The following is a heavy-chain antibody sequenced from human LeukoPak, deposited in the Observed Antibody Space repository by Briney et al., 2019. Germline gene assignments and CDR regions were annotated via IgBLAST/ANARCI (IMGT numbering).Heavy chain of an antibody. D-gene: IGHD3-10*01. CDR1: GFTFSSYA. J-gene: IGHJ4*02. V-gene: IGHV3-23*01. Sequence: GGSLRLSCAASGFTFSSYAMSWVRQAPGKGLEWVSGISGSGGITYYADSVKGRFTISRDNSKNTLYLQMNSLRAEDTAVYYCAKGRGLIIPLDYWGQGTLVTVSS. CDR3: AKGRGLIIPLDY. CDR2: ISGSGGIT.